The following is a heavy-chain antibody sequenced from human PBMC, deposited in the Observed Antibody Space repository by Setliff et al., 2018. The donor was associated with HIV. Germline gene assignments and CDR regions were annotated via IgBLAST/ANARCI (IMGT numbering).Heavy chain of an antibody. CDR1: GKSLSNYW. Sequence: GESLKISCKGSGKSLSNYWINWVRQMPGKGLEWMGRIDPSDSYINYGPSFQGHVTISADKSISTVYLLWSSLKASDTAIYYCARHEDWGPLDFWGQGTLVTVSS. V-gene: IGHV5-10-1*01. CDR2: IDPSDSYI. CDR3: ARHEDWGPLDF. J-gene: IGHJ4*02. D-gene: IGHD7-27*01.